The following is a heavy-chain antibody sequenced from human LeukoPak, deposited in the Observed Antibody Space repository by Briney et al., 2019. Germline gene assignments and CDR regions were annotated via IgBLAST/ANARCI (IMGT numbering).Heavy chain of an antibody. Sequence: GGSLRLSCAASGFTVSSNYMSWVRQAPGKGLEWVSVISGSGGSTYYADSVKGRFTISRDNSKNTLYLQINSLRAEDTAVYYCAKIPVEYCSSTSCYFGIYWGQGTLVTVSS. V-gene: IGHV3-23*01. D-gene: IGHD2-2*01. J-gene: IGHJ4*02. CDR2: ISGSGGST. CDR3: AKIPVEYCSSTSCYFGIY. CDR1: GFTVSSNY.